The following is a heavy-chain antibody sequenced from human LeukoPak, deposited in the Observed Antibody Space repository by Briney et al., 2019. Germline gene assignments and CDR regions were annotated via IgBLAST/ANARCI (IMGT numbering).Heavy chain of an antibody. CDR3: AKGRRRGYAYGTIDS. V-gene: IGHV3-43*01. CDR1: GFTFDYFT. D-gene: IGHD5-18*01. CDR2: ISLDGNNA. Sequence: PGGSLRLSCAASGFTFDYFTMYWVRQSPGKGLGWVSLISLDGNNAYYADSVRGRFTISRDNSKNLLYLQMNSLTSEDTALYYCAKGRRRGYAYGTIDSWGQGTLVTVSS. J-gene: IGHJ4*02.